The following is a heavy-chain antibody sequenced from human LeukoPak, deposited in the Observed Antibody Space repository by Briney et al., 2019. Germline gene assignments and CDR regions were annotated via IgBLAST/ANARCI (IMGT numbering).Heavy chain of an antibody. J-gene: IGHJ4*02. Sequence: GGSLRLSCAASGFTFSSYAMSWVRQAPGKGLEWVSAISGSGGSTYYADSVKGRFTISRDNSKNTLYLQMNSLRAEDTAVYYCAKKAPQDTAMVGGNYYFDYWGQGTLVTVSS. CDR1: GFTFSSYA. D-gene: IGHD5-18*01. CDR2: ISGSGGST. CDR3: AKKAPQDTAMVGGNYYFDY. V-gene: IGHV3-23*01.